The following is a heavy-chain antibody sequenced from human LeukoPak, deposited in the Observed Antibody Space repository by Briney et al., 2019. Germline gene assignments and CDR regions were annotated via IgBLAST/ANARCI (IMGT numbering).Heavy chain of an antibody. CDR3: ARDPHDYSDYVAY. Sequence: GGSLRLSCAASGFSFDTYSMNWFRQAPGKGLEWVAYISFSSTTIFYADFVKGRFTISRDNAQNSLYLQMSSLRAEDTAVYFCARDPHDYSDYVAYWGQGTLVTVSS. J-gene: IGHJ4*02. CDR2: ISFSSTTI. D-gene: IGHD4-11*01. V-gene: IGHV3-48*04. CDR1: GFSFDTYS.